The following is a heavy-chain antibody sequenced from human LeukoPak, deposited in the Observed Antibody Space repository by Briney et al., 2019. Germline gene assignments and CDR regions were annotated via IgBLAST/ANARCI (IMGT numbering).Heavy chain of an antibody. CDR2: IYHSGST. CDR3: ARVSRDGYNRYLDY. D-gene: IGHD5-24*01. CDR1: GGSISSGYY. V-gene: IGHV4-38-2*02. J-gene: IGHJ4*02. Sequence: SETLSLTCTVSGGSISSGYYWGWIRQPPGKGLEWIGSIYHSGSTYYNPSLKSRVTISVDTSKNQFSLKLSSVTAADTAMYYCARVSRDGYNRYLDYWGQGTLVTVSS.